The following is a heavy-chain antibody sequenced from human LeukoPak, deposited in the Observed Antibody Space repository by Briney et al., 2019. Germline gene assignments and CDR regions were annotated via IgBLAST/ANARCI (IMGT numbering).Heavy chain of an antibody. Sequence: PSETLSLTCTVSGGSISSYYWSWIRQPPGKGLEWIGYIYYSGSTNYNPSLKSRVTISVDTSKNQFSLKLSSVTAADTAVYYCARYYDRTGFDYWGQGTLVTVSS. D-gene: IGHD3-16*01. J-gene: IGHJ4*02. CDR3: ARYYDRTGFDY. CDR1: GGSISSYY. CDR2: IYYSGST. V-gene: IGHV4-59*01.